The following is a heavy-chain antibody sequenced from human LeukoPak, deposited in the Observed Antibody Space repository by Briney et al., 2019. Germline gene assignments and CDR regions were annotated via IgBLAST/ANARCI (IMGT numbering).Heavy chain of an antibody. CDR1: GFTFSSYS. CDR2: ISSSSSYI. Sequence: GGSLRLSSAASGFTFSSYSMNWVRQAPGKGLEWVSSISSSSSYIYYADSVKGRFTISRDNAKNSLYLQMNSLRAEDTAVYYCAKDSGWYYMDVWGKGTTVTVSS. CDR3: AKDSGWYYMDV. V-gene: IGHV3-21*01. D-gene: IGHD6-19*01. J-gene: IGHJ6*03.